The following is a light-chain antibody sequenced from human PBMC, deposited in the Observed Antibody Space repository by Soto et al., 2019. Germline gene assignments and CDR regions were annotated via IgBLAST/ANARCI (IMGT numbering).Light chain of an antibody. CDR3: CSYAGSYTYV. J-gene: IGLJ1*01. CDR2: DVS. V-gene: IGLV2-11*01. Sequence: QSALTEALGVSGTPGQTVTISCTGTSSDVGGYNYVSWYQQHPGKAPKLMIYDVSKRPSGVPDRFSGSKSGNTASLTISGLQAEDEADYYCCSYAGSYTYVFGTSSKVTVL. CDR1: SSDVGGYNY.